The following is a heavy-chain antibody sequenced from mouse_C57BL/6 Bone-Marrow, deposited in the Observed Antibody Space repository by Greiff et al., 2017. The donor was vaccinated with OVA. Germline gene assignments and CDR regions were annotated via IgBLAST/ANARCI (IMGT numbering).Heavy chain of an antibody. CDR1: GFTFSSYA. CDR3: AGEFYYGSSPFAY. V-gene: IGHV5-4*03. D-gene: IGHD1-1*01. Sequence: EVKVVESGGGLVKPGGSLKLSCAASGFTFSSYAMSWVRQTPEKRLEWVATISDGGSYTYYPDNVKGRFTISRDNAKNNLYLQMSHLKSEDTAMYYCAGEFYYGSSPFAYWGQGTLVTVSA. J-gene: IGHJ3*01. CDR2: ISDGGSYT.